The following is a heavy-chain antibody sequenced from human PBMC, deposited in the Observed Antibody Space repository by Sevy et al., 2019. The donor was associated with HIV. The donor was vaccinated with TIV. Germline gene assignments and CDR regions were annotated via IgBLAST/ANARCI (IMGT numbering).Heavy chain of an antibody. Sequence: SETLSLTCTVSTGSITSYWWTWIRQPPGKGLEWIANIHHNGNTNYNPSLKSRVTISVDTSKSQFSLRLSSVTAADTPMYYCAGETAWSRDYSWGQGTRVTVSS. J-gene: IGHJ4*02. CDR2: IHHNGNT. CDR1: TGSITSYW. D-gene: IGHD1-1*01. CDR3: AGETAWSRDYS. V-gene: IGHV4-59*08.